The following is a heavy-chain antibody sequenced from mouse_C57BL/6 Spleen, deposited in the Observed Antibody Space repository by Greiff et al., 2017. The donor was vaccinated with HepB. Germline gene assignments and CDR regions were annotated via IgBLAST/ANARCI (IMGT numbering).Heavy chain of an antibody. Sequence: EVQRVESGEGLVKPGGSLKLSCAASGFTFSSYAMSWVRQTPEKRLEWVAYISSGGDYIYYADTVKGRFTISRDNARNTLYLQMSSLKSEDTAMYYCTRAMAHYYAMDYWGQGTSVTVSS. CDR3: TRAMAHYYAMDY. J-gene: IGHJ4*01. V-gene: IGHV5-9-1*02. CDR2: ISSGGDYI. D-gene: IGHD1-1*02. CDR1: GFTFSSYA.